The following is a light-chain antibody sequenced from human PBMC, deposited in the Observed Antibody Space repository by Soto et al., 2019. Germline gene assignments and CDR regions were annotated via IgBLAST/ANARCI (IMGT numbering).Light chain of an antibody. CDR2: DAS. J-gene: IGKJ2*01. V-gene: IGKV1-5*01. CDR3: QQYNSYPYT. Sequence: DIPMTQSPSTLSASVGDRVTITCRASQSISSWLAWYQQKPGKATKLMIYDASSLESGVPSRSSGSGSGTEFTLTISSLQPDDFATSYCQQYNSYPYTFGQGTKLEIK. CDR1: QSISSW.